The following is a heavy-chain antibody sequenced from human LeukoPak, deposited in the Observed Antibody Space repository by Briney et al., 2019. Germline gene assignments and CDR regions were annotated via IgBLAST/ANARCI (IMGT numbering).Heavy chain of an antibody. Sequence: GSLRLSCAASGFTFNTFNMNWVRQAPGKGLEWVSAISGSGGSTYYADSVKGRFTISRDNSKNTLYLQMNSLRAEDTAVYYCAKGGLPYNWFDPWGQGTLVTVSS. CDR1: GFTFNTFN. J-gene: IGHJ5*02. CDR3: AKGGLPYNWFDP. CDR2: ISGSGGST. V-gene: IGHV3-23*01.